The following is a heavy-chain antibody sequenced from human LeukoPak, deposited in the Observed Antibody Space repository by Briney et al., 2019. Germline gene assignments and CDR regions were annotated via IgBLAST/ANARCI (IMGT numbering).Heavy chain of an antibody. D-gene: IGHD3-22*01. Sequence: GGSLRLSCAASGFTFSSYWMHWVRQAPGKGLVWVSRIKSDGSTNYADSVKGRFTISRDNAKNTVSLQMNSLGAEDTGVYYCARDYFDSSDYPQTYYYYYMDVWGKGTTVTVSS. J-gene: IGHJ6*03. CDR1: GFTFSSYW. V-gene: IGHV3-74*01. CDR2: IKSDGST. CDR3: ARDYFDSSDYPQTYYYYYMDV.